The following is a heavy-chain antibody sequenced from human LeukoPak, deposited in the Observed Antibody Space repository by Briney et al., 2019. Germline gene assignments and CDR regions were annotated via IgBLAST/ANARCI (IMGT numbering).Heavy chain of an antibody. D-gene: IGHD6-19*01. CDR1: GFTLRSYS. CDR2: INWGSNHI. Sequence: GGSLRLSCAASGFTLRSYSMSWVRQAPGKGLEWVSSINWGSNHIYYADAVQGRFTISRDNAKNSLYLQMYSLRAEDTAIYYCARDNSGWSRDYWGQGTLVTVSS. CDR3: ARDNSGWSRDY. V-gene: IGHV3-21*06. J-gene: IGHJ4*02.